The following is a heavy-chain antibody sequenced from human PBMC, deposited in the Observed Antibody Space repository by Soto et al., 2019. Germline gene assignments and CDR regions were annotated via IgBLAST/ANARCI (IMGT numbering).Heavy chain of an antibody. Sequence: GGSLRLSCAASGFTFSTYAMSWVRQAPGKGLEWVSGISGSGGSTYYADSVKGRFTISRDNSKNTLYLLMNSLRAEDTAVYYCAKDPYYGSGSHPPDYWGQGTLVTVSS. V-gene: IGHV3-23*01. CDR2: ISGSGGST. D-gene: IGHD3-10*01. J-gene: IGHJ4*02. CDR1: GFTFSTYA. CDR3: AKDPYYGSGSHPPDY.